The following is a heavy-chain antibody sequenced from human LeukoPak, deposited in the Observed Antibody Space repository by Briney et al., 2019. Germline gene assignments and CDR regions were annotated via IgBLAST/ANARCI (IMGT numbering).Heavy chain of an antibody. J-gene: IGHJ4*02. Sequence: ASVKVSCKASGGTFSSYTISWVRQAPGQGLEWMGRIIPILGIANYAQKFQGRVTITADKSTSTAYMELSSLRSEDTAVYYCAREKTGTKYYFDYWGQGTLVTVFS. CDR1: GGTFSSYT. V-gene: IGHV1-69*04. D-gene: IGHD1-7*01. CDR3: AREKTGTKYYFDY. CDR2: IIPILGIA.